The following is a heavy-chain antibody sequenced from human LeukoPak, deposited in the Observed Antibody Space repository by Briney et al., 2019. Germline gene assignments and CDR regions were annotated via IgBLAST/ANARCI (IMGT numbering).Heavy chain of an antibody. D-gene: IGHD4-17*01. CDR2: IYYSGST. CDR1: GGSISSYY. J-gene: IGHJ5*02. Sequence: ETLSLTCTVSGGSISSYYWSWIRQPPGKGLEWIGYIYYSGSTNYNPSLKSRVTISVDTSKNQFSLKLSSVTAADTAVYYCARALLRPWFDPWGQGTLVTVSS. CDR3: ARALLRPWFDP. V-gene: IGHV4-59*01.